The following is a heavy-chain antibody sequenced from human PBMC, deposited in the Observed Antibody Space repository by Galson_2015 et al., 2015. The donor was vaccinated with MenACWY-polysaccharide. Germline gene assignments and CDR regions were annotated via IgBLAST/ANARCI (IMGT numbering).Heavy chain of an antibody. J-gene: IGHJ4*02. CDR1: GYTFTKYN. Sequence: SVKVSCKATGYTFTKYNMNWLRQAPGQRPEWMGWISSGSGNTKYSQKFQGRVSIARDTSANTAYLELNSLRSEDSAVYYCAREGFEAIREMPTYYFDDWGQGTRITASP. V-gene: IGHV1-3*04. D-gene: IGHD3-10*01. CDR3: AREGFEAIREMPTYYFDD. CDR2: ISSGSGNT.